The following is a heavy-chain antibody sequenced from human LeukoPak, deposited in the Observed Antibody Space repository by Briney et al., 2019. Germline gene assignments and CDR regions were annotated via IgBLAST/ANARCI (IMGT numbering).Heavy chain of an antibody. V-gene: IGHV4-59*01. Sequence: SETLSLTCTVSGGSISSYYWSWIRQPPGKGLEWIGYIFYSGSTNYNPSLKSRVTISVDTSKNQFSLKLSSVTAADTAVYYCARGGGDGFDYWGQGTLVTVSS. CDR3: ARGGGDGFDY. CDR1: GGSISSYY. J-gene: IGHJ4*02. CDR2: IFYSGST. D-gene: IGHD2-21*02.